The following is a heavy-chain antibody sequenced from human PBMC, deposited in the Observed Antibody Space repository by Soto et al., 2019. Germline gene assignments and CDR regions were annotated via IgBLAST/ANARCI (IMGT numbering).Heavy chain of an antibody. CDR2: IHPSGGST. J-gene: IGHJ4*02. Sequence: GASVKVSCKASGYTFTSYYIHWVRQAPGQGLEWMGIIHPSGGSTNYAQKFQGRFTISRDNAKNSLYLQMNSLRAEDTAVYYCARDPIFGLFGDWGQGTLVTVSS. V-gene: IGHV1-46*01. CDR3: ARDPIFGLFGD. CDR1: GYTFTSYY. D-gene: IGHD3-3*01.